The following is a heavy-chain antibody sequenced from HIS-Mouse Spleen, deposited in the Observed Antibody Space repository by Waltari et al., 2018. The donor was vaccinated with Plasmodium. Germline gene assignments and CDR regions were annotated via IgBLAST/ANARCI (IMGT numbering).Heavy chain of an antibody. CDR3: ASSGSGSYYY. D-gene: IGHD3-10*01. V-gene: IGHV4-34*01. CDR2: INHSGST. J-gene: IGHJ4*02. Sequence: QVQLQQWGAGLLKPSETLSLPCALYGGSFSGYYWSWIRQPPGKGLEWIGEINHSGSTNYNPSLKSRVTISVDTSKNQFSLKLSSVTAADTAVYYCASSGSGSYYYWGQGTLVTVSS. CDR1: GGSFSGYY.